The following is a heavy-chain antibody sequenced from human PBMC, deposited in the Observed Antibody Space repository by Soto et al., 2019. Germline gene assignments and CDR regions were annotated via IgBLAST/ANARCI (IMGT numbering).Heavy chain of an antibody. CDR3: ARLVSGIWSGELLGNYYFDY. Sequence: SETLSLTCTVSGGSISSSSYYWGWTRQPPGKGLEWIGSIYYSGSTYYNPSLKSRVTISVDTSKNQFSLKLSSVTAADTAVYYCARLVSGIWSGELLGNYYFDYWGQGTQVTVSS. J-gene: IGHJ4*02. D-gene: IGHD3-10*01. V-gene: IGHV4-39*01. CDR2: IYYSGST. CDR1: GGSISSSSYY.